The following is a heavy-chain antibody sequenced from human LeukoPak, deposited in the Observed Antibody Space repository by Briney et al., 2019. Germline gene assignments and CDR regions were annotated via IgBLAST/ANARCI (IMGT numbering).Heavy chain of an antibody. Sequence: SETLSLTCTVSGGSISSSSYYWGWIRQPPGKGLEWIGSIYYSGSTYYNPSLKSRVTISVDTSKNQFSLKLSSVTAADTAVYYCASPLSGSWYDYWGQGTLVTVSS. CDR2: IYYSGST. CDR1: GGSISSSSYY. J-gene: IGHJ4*02. CDR3: ASPLSGSWYDY. V-gene: IGHV4-39*01. D-gene: IGHD6-13*01.